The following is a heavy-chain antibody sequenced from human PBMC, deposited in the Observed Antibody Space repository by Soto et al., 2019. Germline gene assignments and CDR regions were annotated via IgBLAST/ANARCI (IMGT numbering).Heavy chain of an antibody. J-gene: IGHJ5*02. CDR2: IYHSGST. CDR3: ARRFYCSGGSCQFFNWFGP. D-gene: IGHD2-15*01. Sequence: SETLSLTCAVSGYSISSGYYWGWIRQPPGKGLEWIGSIYHSGSTYYNPSLKSRVTISVDTSKNQFSLKLSSVTAADTAVYYCARRFYCSGGSCQFFNWFGPWGQGTLVTVSS. CDR1: GYSISSGYY. V-gene: IGHV4-38-2*01.